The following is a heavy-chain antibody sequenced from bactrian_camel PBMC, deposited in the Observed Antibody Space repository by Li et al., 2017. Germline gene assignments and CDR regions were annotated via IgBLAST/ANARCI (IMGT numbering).Heavy chain of an antibody. CDR2: IVGNKIT. CDR3: AADSVWSCTVADAFGY. V-gene: IGHV3S9*01. J-gene: IGHJ6*01. CDR1: GYTVTAYC. D-gene: IGHD6*01. Sequence: HVQLVESGGGSVQTGGSLTLSCVASGYTVTAYCMGWFRQVPGKEREGVATIVGNKITSYADSVKGRFNISKDDAKNMVYLEMNSLKPEDTAMYYCAADSVWSCTVADAFGYWGQGTQVTVS.